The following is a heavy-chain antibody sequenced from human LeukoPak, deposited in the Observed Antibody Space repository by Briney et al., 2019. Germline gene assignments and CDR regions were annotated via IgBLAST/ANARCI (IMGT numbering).Heavy chain of an antibody. D-gene: IGHD2-2*01. CDR3: ARGHQPRFDP. Sequence: PGGSLRLSCAASGFTFSSYSMNWVRQAPGNGLEWVSSISSSSSYIYYADSVKGRFTISRDNAKNSLYLQMNSVRAEDTAVYYCARGHQPRFDPWGQGTLVTVSS. CDR2: ISSSSSYI. CDR1: GFTFSSYS. V-gene: IGHV3-21*01. J-gene: IGHJ5*02.